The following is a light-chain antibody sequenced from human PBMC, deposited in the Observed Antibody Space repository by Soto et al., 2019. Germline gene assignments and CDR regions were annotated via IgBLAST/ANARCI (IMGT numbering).Light chain of an antibody. J-gene: IGLJ3*02. CDR2: EVS. CDR3: NSYAGSNNWV. CDR1: SSDVGGYNY. V-gene: IGLV2-8*01. Sequence: QPVLTQPASVSGSPGQSITISCTGTSSDVGGYNYVSWYQQHPGKAPKLMIYEVSKRPSGVPDRFSGSKSGNTASLTVSGLQAADEADYYCNSYAGSNNWVFGGGTKLTVL.